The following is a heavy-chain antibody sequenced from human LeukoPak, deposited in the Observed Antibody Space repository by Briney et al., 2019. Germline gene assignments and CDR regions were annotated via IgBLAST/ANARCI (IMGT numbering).Heavy chain of an antibody. J-gene: IGHJ4*02. CDR2: IYYSGST. D-gene: IGHD3-10*01. V-gene: IGHV4-59*11. Sequence: SETLSLTCTVSGDSIGSHYWSWIRQPPGKGLEWIGYIYYSGSTYYNPSLKSRVTISVDTSKNQFSLKLSSVTAADTAVYYCARVGDLWFGELLYPYFDYWGQGTLVTVSS. CDR3: ARVGDLWFGELLYPYFDY. CDR1: GDSIGSHY.